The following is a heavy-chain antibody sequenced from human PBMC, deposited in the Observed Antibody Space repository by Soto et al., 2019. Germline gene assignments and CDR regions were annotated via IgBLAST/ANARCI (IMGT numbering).Heavy chain of an antibody. CDR2: ISSSRSYI. CDR1: GFTFSSYS. J-gene: IGHJ4*02. CDR3: AREYLGYSSAYFDY. V-gene: IGHV3-21*01. Sequence: GGSLRLSCAASGFTFSSYSMNWVRQAPGKGLEWVSSISSSRSYIYYADSVKGRFTISRDNAKNSLYLQMNSLRAEDTAVYYCAREYLGYSSAYFDYWGQGTLVTVSS. D-gene: IGHD6-25*01.